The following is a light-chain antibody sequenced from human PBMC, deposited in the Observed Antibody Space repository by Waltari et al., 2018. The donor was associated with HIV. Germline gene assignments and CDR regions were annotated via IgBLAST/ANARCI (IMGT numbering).Light chain of an antibody. V-gene: IGKV4-1*01. CDR2: WAS. CDR3: QQYFRIPPT. J-gene: IGKJ4*01. Sequence: DIVMTQSQDSLPVSLGERATINCTSSQSILYSYDNRNYLAWYQQKARQPPKLLISWASTRESGVPDRFSASGSGTDFTLTITRLQAEDVAIYHCQQYFRIPPTFGGGTKVEIK. CDR1: QSILYSYDNRNY.